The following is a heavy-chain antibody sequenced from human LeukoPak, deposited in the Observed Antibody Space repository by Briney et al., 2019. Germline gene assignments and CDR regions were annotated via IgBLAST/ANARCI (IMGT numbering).Heavy chain of an antibody. CDR1: GFTFSNYG. V-gene: IGHV3-30*03. D-gene: IGHD1-14*01. Sequence: GGSLRLSCAASGFTFSNYGMHWVRQAPGKGLEWVAVITYDGSNKYYADSVKGRFTISRDNAKNSLYLQMNSLRAEDTAVYYCARDHRLGRMLDYWGQGTLVTVSS. CDR2: ITYDGSNK. CDR3: ARDHRLGRMLDY. J-gene: IGHJ4*02.